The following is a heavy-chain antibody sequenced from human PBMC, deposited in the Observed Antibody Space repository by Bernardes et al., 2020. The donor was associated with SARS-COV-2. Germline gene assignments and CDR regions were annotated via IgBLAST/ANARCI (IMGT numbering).Heavy chain of an antibody. Sequence: SVKVSCKASGYTFTGFYMHWVRQAPGQGLEWMGWINPNSGGTNYAQKFQGRVTMTRDTSISTAHMELSSLKSDDTAVYYCAKVGGDGYNYAFDIWGQGTMVTVSS. V-gene: IGHV1-2*02. D-gene: IGHD1-1*01. CDR3: AKVGGDGYNYAFDI. J-gene: IGHJ3*02. CDR2: INPNSGGT. CDR1: GYTFTGFY.